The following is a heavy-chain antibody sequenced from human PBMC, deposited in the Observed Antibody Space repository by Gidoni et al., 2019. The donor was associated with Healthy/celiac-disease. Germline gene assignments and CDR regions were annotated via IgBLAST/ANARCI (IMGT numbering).Heavy chain of an antibody. Sequence: QVQLVQSGAEVKKPGASVKVSCKASGYTFTSYGIRLVRPAPGQGLEWMGWISAYNGNTNYAQKLQGRVTMTTDTSTSTAYMELRSLRSDDTAVYYCASRSSAPRGRAQYSGSYSYPDDAFDIWGQGTMVTVSS. CDR3: ASRSSAPRGRAQYSGSYSYPDDAFDI. CDR2: ISAYNGNT. V-gene: IGHV1-18*01. CDR1: GYTFTSYG. D-gene: IGHD1-26*01. J-gene: IGHJ3*02.